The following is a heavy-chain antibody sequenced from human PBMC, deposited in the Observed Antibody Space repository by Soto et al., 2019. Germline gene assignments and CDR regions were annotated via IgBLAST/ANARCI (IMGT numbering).Heavy chain of an antibody. Sequence: QVQLVQSGAEVKKPGAPVKVSCKASGYTFTSYAMHWVRQAPGQRLEWMGWINAGNGNTKYSQKFQGRVTITRDTSASTAYMELSSLRSEDTAVYYCARGDGYYYFDYWGQGTLVTVSS. D-gene: IGHD3-22*01. CDR2: INAGNGNT. CDR3: ARGDGYYYFDY. CDR1: GYTFTSYA. V-gene: IGHV1-3*01. J-gene: IGHJ4*02.